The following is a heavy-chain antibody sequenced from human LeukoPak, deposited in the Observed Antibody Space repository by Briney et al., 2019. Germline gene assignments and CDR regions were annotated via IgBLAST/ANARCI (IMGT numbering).Heavy chain of an antibody. CDR2: MNPNSGNT. D-gene: IGHD3-22*01. J-gene: IGHJ4*02. CDR3: ARDLRITMIVVVKAGGY. V-gene: IGHV1-8*01. Sequence: ASVKVSCKASGYTFTSYDINWVRQATGQGLEWMGWMNPNSGNTGYAQKFQGRVTMTRNTSISTAYMELSSLRSEDTAVYYCARDLRITMIVVVKAGGYWGQGTLVTVSS. CDR1: GYTFTSYD.